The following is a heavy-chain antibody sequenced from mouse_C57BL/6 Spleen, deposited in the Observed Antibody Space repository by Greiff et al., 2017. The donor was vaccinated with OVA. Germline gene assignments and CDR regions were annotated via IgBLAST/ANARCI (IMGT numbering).Heavy chain of an antibody. J-gene: IGHJ1*03. Sequence: EVMLVESGGGLVQPGGSLSLSCAASGFTFTDYYMSWVRQPPGKALEWLGFIRNKANGYTTEYSASVKGRFTISRDNSQSILYLQMNALRAEDSATYYCARYITTGWYFDVWGTGTTVTVSS. V-gene: IGHV7-3*01. CDR1: GFTFTDYY. CDR2: IRNKANGYTT. CDR3: ARYITTGWYFDV.